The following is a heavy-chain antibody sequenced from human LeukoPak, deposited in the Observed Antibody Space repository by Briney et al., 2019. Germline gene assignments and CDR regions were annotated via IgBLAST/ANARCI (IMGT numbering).Heavy chain of an antibody. CDR3: ARTYYDFWSGKYYFDY. CDR2: IYHSGST. V-gene: IGHV4-38-2*01. J-gene: IGHJ4*02. Sequence: SETLSLTCAVSGYSISSGYYWGWIRQPPVKGLEWIGSIYHSGSTYYNPSLKSRVTISVDTSKNQFSLKLSSVTAADTAVYYCARTYYDFWSGKYYFDYWGQGTLVTVSS. D-gene: IGHD3-3*01. CDR1: GYSISSGYY.